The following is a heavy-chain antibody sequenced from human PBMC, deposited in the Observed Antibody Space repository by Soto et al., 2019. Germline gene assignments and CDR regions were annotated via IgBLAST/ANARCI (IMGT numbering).Heavy chain of an antibody. D-gene: IGHD3-10*01. V-gene: IGHV1-8*01. Sequence: ASVKVSCKASGYTFTSYDINWVRQATGQGLEWMGWMNPNSGNTGYAQKFQGRVTMTRNTSISTAYMELNSLRAEDTAVYYCAKASLLWFGAGVGDVWGKGTTVTVSS. CDR1: GYTFTSYD. CDR3: AKASLLWFGAGVGDV. CDR2: MNPNSGNT. J-gene: IGHJ6*04.